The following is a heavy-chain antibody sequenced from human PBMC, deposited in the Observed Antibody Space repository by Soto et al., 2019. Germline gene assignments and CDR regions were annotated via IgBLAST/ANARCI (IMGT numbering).Heavy chain of an antibody. V-gene: IGHV3-7*01. Sequence: EVQLVESGGGLVQPGGSLRRSCAASGFTFSDYWMSWVRQAPGKGLEWVANIKQDGSEKYYVDSVTGRFTISSDNAKNSLYLQMNSLRAADTAVYYCCYRTSSNGNWGQGALGTVSS. CDR3: CYRTSSNGN. CDR2: IKQDGSEK. D-gene: IGHD2-2*01. J-gene: IGHJ4*02. CDR1: GFTFSDYW.